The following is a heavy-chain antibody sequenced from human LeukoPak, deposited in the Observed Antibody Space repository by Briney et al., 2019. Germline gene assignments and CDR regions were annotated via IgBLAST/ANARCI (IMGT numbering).Heavy chain of an antibody. V-gene: IGHV3-48*01. Sequence: GGSLRLSCAASGFTFSSYSMNWVRQAPGKGLEWVSYISSSSSTIYYADSVKGRFTISRDNSKNTEYLQMNSLRVEDTAVYYCARDIEMVGFDYWGQGTLVTVSS. CDR2: ISSSSSTI. CDR1: GFTFSSYS. CDR3: ARDIEMVGFDY. J-gene: IGHJ4*02. D-gene: IGHD2-8*01.